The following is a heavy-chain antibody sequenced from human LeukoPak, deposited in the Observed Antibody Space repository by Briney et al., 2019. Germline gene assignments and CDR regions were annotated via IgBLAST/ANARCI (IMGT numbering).Heavy chain of an antibody. CDR1: GFTFSSYA. CDR3: AKPDYYYDSSGYYPYYFDY. CDR2: ISGSGGST. D-gene: IGHD3-22*01. V-gene: IGHV3-23*01. Sequence: GGSLRLSCAASGFTFSSYAMSWVRQAPGKGLEWVSAISGSGGSTYYADSVKGRFTISRDNSKNTLYLQMNSLRAEDTAVYYCAKPDYYYDSSGYYPYYFDYWGQGTLVTVSS. J-gene: IGHJ4*02.